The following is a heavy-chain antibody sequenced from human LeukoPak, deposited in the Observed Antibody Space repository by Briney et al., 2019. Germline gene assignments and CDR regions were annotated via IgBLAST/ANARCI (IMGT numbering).Heavy chain of an antibody. CDR2: IWSDGSNK. CDR3: ASTGRGYYDSIDY. D-gene: IGHD3-22*01. CDR1: GFTFSSSV. V-gene: IGHV3-33*08. J-gene: IGHJ4*02. Sequence: GGSLRLSCAASGFTFSSSVMHWVRQAPGKGLEWVALIWSDGSNKYYADSVKGRFTISRDNSNNTLYLQMNSLRAEDTALYYCASTGRGYYDSIDYWGQGTLVTVSS.